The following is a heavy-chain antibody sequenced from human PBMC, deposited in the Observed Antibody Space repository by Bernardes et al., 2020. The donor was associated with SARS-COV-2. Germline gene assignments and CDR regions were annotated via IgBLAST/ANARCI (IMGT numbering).Heavy chain of an antibody. D-gene: IGHD3-10*01. CDR2: ISNSVSTI. CDR1: GFSFSTYS. CDR3: ARRYYGSGSPEACDI. J-gene: IGHJ3*02. V-gene: IGHV3-21*01. Sequence: WGSLRLSCAASGFSFSTYSMKWVRQAPGKGLEWVSSISNSVSTIFYADSVNVRFTISRENAKNSVYLQMNSLRVEDTAVYYCARRYYGSGSPEACDIWGQGTMVTVSS.